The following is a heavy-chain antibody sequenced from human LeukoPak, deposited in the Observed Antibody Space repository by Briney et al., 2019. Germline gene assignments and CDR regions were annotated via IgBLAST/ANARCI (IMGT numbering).Heavy chain of an antibody. D-gene: IGHD3-9*01. CDR2: INPNSGGT. Sequence: ASVKVSCKASGYTFTGYYMHWVRQAPGQALEWLGWINPNSGGTNYAQKFQGRVTMTRDTSISTACMELSRLRSDDTAVYYCARDPQEENYDILTGYYPCWFDPWGQGTLVTVSS. CDR3: ARDPQEENYDILTGYYPCWFDP. V-gene: IGHV1-2*02. CDR1: GYTFTGYY. J-gene: IGHJ5*02.